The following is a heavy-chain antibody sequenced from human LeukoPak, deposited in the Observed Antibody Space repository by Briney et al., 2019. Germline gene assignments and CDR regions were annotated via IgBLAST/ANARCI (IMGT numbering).Heavy chain of an antibody. CDR2: ISSSSSYI. V-gene: IGHV3-21*01. Sequence: PGGSLRLSCAASGFTFSSYSMNWVRQAPGKGLEWVSSISSSSSYIYYADSVKGRFTISRDNAKNSLYLQMNSLRAEDTAVYYCATIREVWGDHYYGMDVWGKGTTVTVSS. J-gene: IGHJ6*04. CDR3: ATIREVWGDHYYGMDV. D-gene: IGHD3-10*01. CDR1: GFTFSSYS.